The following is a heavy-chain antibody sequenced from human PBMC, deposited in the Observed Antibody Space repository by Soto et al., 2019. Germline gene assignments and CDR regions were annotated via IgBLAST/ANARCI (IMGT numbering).Heavy chain of an antibody. D-gene: IGHD3-3*01. CDR2: ISGSSSHI. V-gene: IGHV3-21*01. CDR1: GFTFSTYS. CDR3: ARDFAL. Sequence: EVQLVESGGGLVNPGGSLRLSCAASGFTFSTYSMNWVRQAPGKGLEWVSSISGSSSHIYYADSVKGRFTISRDNAENSLYLQMNSLRAEDTAVYFCARDFALWGPGTLVTVSS. J-gene: IGHJ4*02.